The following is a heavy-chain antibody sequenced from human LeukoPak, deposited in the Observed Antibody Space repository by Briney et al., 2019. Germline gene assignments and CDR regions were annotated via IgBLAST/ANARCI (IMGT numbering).Heavy chain of an antibody. D-gene: IGHD6-19*01. V-gene: IGHV3-33*01. CDR1: GSTFSSYG. CDR3: AREEDSSGWYEGFGFDY. Sequence: GRSLRLSCAASGSTFSSYGMHWVRQAPGKGLEWVAVIWYDGSNKYYADSVKGRFTISRDNSKNTLYLQMNSLRAEDTAVYYCAREEDSSGWYEGFGFDYWGQGTLVTVSS. J-gene: IGHJ4*02. CDR2: IWYDGSNK.